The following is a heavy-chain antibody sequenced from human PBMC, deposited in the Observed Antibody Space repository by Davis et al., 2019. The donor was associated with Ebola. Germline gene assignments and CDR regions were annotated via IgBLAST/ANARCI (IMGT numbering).Heavy chain of an antibody. CDR3: ARDRAVAGLEGFDY. Sequence: SETVPCKASRYTFPSSYMHRVRQAPGQGLEWMGWISAYNGNTNYAQKFQGRVTITADESTSTAYMELSSLRSEDTAVYYCARDRAVAGLEGFDYWGQGTLVTVSS. V-gene: IGHV1-18*04. D-gene: IGHD6-19*01. J-gene: IGHJ4*02. CDR1: RYTFPSSY. CDR2: ISAYNGNT.